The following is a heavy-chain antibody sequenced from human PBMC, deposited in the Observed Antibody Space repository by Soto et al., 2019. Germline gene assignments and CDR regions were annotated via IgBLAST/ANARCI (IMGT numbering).Heavy chain of an antibody. CDR2: TRNKANSYTT. CDR3: ARGATERTNYYYGLDA. CDR1: GFTFGDHY. J-gene: IGHJ6*02. V-gene: IGHV3-72*01. D-gene: IGHD1-1*01. Sequence: PGGSLRLSCAASGFTFGDHYMDWVRQAPGKGLEWVGRTRNKANSYTTEYAASVEGRFTISRDDSKNSLYLQMNSLKTEDTAVYYCARGATERTNYYYGLDAWGQGTTVTVSS.